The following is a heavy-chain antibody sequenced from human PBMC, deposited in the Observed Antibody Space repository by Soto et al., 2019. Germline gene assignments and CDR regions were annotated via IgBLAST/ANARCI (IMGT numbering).Heavy chain of an antibody. J-gene: IGHJ4*02. Sequence: ASVKVSCKASGYTFTSYAMHWVRQAPGQRLEWMGWINAGNGNTKYSQKFQGRVTITRDTSASTAYMELSSLRSEDTAVYYCARVDWRYPELFMDYWGQGTLVTVSS. V-gene: IGHV1-3*01. D-gene: IGHD3-9*01. CDR2: INAGNGNT. CDR1: GYTFTSYA. CDR3: ARVDWRYPELFMDY.